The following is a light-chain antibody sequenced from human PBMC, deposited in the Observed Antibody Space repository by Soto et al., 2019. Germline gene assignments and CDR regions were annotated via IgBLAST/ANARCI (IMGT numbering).Light chain of an antibody. CDR3: QHYGRSPRT. CDR2: GAS. Sequence: EIVLTQSPGTPSLSPGERATLFCRASQSVSSTHLAWFQQKPGQAPRLLIYGASSRATGIPDRFSGSGSGTDFTLTISRLEPEDVAVYYCQHYGRSPRTFGQGTKVEIK. CDR1: QSVSSTH. V-gene: IGKV3-20*01. J-gene: IGKJ1*01.